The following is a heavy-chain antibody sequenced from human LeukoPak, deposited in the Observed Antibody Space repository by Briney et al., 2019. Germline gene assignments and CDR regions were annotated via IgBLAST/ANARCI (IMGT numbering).Heavy chain of an antibody. D-gene: IGHD4-23*01. Sequence: SETLSLTCTVSGGSISSNYWNWIRQPPGKGLEWIGYISYKGSPNYNPSLKSRVTISADTSNSQFSLKLSSVTAADTAVYYCARPLIQYGADSAWPIHFDSWGQGTLVTVSS. CDR2: ISYKGSP. CDR1: GGSISSNY. J-gene: IGHJ4*02. CDR3: ARPLIQYGADSAWPIHFDS. V-gene: IGHV4-59*08.